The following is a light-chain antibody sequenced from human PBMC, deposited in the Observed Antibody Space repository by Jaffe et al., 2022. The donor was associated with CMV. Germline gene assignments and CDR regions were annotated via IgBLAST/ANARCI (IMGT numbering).Light chain of an antibody. V-gene: IGLV3-1*01. CDR1: VLGDKY. CDR2: QDA. CDR3: QAWVGSAVV. Sequence: SYELTQPPSVSVSPGQTATITCSGNVLGDKYVSWYQQKPGQSPVLVIYQDAKRPSGVPERFSGSNSGNTATLTISGTQAIDEADYYCQAWVGSAVVFGGGTKVTVL. J-gene: IGLJ2*01.